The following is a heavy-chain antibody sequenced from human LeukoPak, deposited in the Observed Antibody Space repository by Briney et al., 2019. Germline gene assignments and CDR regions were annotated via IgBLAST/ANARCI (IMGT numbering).Heavy chain of an antibody. CDR3: AKSRSHSSAWYGSDFDY. V-gene: IGHV3-23*01. Sequence: GGSLRLSCVASGFTFSSYAMSWVRQAPGKGLEWVSGLSGSGTTTYHADSVKGRFTISRDNSNNTLFLQINSLRAEDTALYYCAKSRSHSSAWYGSDFDYWGQGTLVTVSS. CDR2: LSGSGTTT. J-gene: IGHJ4*02. CDR1: GFTFSSYA. D-gene: IGHD6-19*01.